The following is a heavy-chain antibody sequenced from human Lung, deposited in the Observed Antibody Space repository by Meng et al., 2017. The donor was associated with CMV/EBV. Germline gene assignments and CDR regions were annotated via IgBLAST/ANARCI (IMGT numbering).Heavy chain of an antibody. CDR3: ARGTGYCSSTSCYPFDP. CDR1: VSSASYY. V-gene: IGHV4-61*01. CDR2: VYYGGGT. Sequence: VSSASYYWSWIRQLPGKGLEWIAYVYYGGGTNYNPSLKSRVTISVDTSKNQFSLKLSSVTAADTAVYYCARGTGYCSSTSCYPFDPWGQGTLVPSPQ. D-gene: IGHD2-2*01. J-gene: IGHJ5*02.